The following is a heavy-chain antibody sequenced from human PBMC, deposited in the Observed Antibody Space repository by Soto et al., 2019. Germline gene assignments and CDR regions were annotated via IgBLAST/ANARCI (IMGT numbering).Heavy chain of an antibody. V-gene: IGHV4-4*02. J-gene: IGHJ4*02. D-gene: IGHD6-13*01. CDR2: VNHSGTT. CDR3: AFPATADFDY. Sequence: QVQLQESGPGLVKPSGTLSLTCAVSGGSISSTNWWTWVRQSPGRGLEWVGGVNHSGTTNYGPSLKSRVKIALDMSTNHLSLTLISVTAADTAVYYCAFPATADFDYWGKGILVTVSS. CDR1: GGSISSTNW.